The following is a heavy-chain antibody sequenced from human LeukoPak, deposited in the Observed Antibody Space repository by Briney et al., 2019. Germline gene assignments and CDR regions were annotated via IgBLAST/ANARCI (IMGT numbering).Heavy chain of an antibody. CDR1: GFTFSSYS. CDR2: INHSGST. Sequence: GSLRLSCAASGFTFSSYSMNWVRQPPGKGLEWIGEINHSGSTNYNPSLKSRVTMSVDTSKNQLSLKVISVTAADTAVYYCARGVIAAGGNDFDYWGQGTLVTVSS. D-gene: IGHD6-13*01. CDR3: ARGVIAAGGNDFDY. V-gene: IGHV4-34*01. J-gene: IGHJ4*02.